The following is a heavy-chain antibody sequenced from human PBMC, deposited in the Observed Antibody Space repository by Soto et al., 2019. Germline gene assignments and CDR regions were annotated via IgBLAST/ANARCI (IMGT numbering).Heavy chain of an antibody. CDR3: ANLHTYSNGVTSP. D-gene: IGHD4-4*01. V-gene: IGHV3-23*01. Sequence: LRLSCAASGFTFSSYAMSWVRQAPGKGLEWVSAISGSGGSTYYADSVKGRFTISRDNSKNTLYLQMNSLRAEDTAVYYCANLHTYSNGVTSPWGQGTLVTVSS. CDR1: GFTFSSYA. J-gene: IGHJ5*02. CDR2: ISGSGGST.